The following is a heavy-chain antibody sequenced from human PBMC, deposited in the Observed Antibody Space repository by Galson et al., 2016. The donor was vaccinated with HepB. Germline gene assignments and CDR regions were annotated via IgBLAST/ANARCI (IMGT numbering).Heavy chain of an antibody. CDR2: ISSSSSSI. D-gene: IGHD2-15*01. CDR3: ATQYCSGGSCYSAAPGYWYFDL. Sequence: SLRLSCAASGFTFSSYTMNWVRQAPGKGLEWVSYISSSSSSIYYADSVKGRFTISRDNAKNSLYLQMNSLRDEDKAVYYCATQYCSGGSCYSAAPGYWYFDLGGRGTLVTVSS. CDR1: GFTFSSYT. V-gene: IGHV3-48*02. J-gene: IGHJ2*01.